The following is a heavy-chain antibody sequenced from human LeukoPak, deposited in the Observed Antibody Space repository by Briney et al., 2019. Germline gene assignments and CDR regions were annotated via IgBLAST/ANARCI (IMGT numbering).Heavy chain of an antibody. J-gene: IGHJ4*02. CDR3: ARSSSGYYFDY. V-gene: IGHV3-21*01. CDR2: ISSSSSYI. Sequence: GGSLRLSCAASGFTFSSYSMNWVRQAPGKGLEWVSSISSSSSYIYYADSVKGRFTISRDNAKSSLYLQMNSLRAEDTAVYYCARSSSGYYFDYWGQGTLVAVSS. CDR1: GFTFSSYS. D-gene: IGHD3-22*01.